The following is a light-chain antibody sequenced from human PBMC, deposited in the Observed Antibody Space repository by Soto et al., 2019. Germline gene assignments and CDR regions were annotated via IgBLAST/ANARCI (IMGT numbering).Light chain of an antibody. CDR2: GAT. Sequence: EVVMTQSPATLSFSPGERPTLSSGASQSVSSNLAWYQQKPGQAPRLLIHGATTRATGIPARFSGSGSGTEFTLTISSLQSEDFAVYYCQQYNNWPRTFGQGTKVDIK. CDR3: QQYNNWPRT. CDR1: QSVSSN. V-gene: IGKV3-15*01. J-gene: IGKJ1*01.